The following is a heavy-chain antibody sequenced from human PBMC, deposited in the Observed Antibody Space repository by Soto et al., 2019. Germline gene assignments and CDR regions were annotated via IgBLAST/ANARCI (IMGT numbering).Heavy chain of an antibody. CDR2: TYYRSKWYN. V-gene: IGHV6-1*01. CDR3: ARDKRTRIAVAGRNYFDY. Sequence: SQTLSLTCAIFGDSVSSNSAAWYWIRQSPSRGLEWLGRTYYRSKWYNDYAVSVKSRITINPDTSKNQFSLQLNSVTPEETAVYYCARDKRTRIAVAGRNYFDYWGQGTLVTVSS. CDR1: GDSVSSNSAA. D-gene: IGHD6-19*01. J-gene: IGHJ4*02.